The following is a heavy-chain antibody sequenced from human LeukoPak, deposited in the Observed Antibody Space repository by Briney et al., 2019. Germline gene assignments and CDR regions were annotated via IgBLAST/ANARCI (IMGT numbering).Heavy chain of an antibody. CDR2: IGNMHRGGHGDA. V-gene: IGHV4-38-2*01. Sequence: KPSETLSLTCSGSGFSISSGHFWAWIRQTPGKGLEWIGSIGNMHRGGHGDAYYKPSLKSRVSLSVDTSRNQFSLRLTSVTAADSAIYYCATYGGTGYYGFAYWGQGTLVTVSS. CDR1: GFSISSGHF. J-gene: IGHJ4*02. CDR3: ATYGGTGYYGFAY. D-gene: IGHD3/OR15-3a*01.